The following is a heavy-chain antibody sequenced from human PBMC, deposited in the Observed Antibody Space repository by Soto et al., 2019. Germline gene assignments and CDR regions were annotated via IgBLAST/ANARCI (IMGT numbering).Heavy chain of an antibody. Sequence: PSETLSLTCPVSGGSISSSSYYWVWLRQPPGKGLEWIVSIYYSGTTYYNPSLKSRVTISVDTSKNQFSLKLRSVTAADTAVYYCARQSPDYLGSVGWFDPWGQGTLVTVSS. D-gene: IGHD1-26*01. V-gene: IGHV4-39*01. J-gene: IGHJ5*02. CDR3: ARQSPDYLGSVGWFDP. CDR1: GGSISSSSYY. CDR2: IYYSGTT.